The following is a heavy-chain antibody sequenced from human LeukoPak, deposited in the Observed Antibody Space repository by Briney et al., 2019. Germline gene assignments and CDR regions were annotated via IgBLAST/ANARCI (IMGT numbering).Heavy chain of an antibody. CDR1: GGSFSGYY. CDR2: INHSGST. Sequence: SETLSLTCAVYGGSFSGYYWSWIRQPPGRGLEWIGEINHSGSTNYNPSLKSRVTISVDTSKNQFSLKLSSVTAADTAVYYCAAQYSSGWTPFDYWGQGTLVTVSS. J-gene: IGHJ4*02. CDR3: AAQYSSGWTPFDY. V-gene: IGHV4-34*01. D-gene: IGHD6-19*01.